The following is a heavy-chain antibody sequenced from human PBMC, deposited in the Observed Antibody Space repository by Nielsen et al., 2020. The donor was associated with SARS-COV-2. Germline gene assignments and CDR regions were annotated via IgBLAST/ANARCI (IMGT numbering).Heavy chain of an antibody. Sequence: LSLTCAASGFTFDDYAMHWVRQAPGKGLEWVSGISWNSGSIGCADSVKGRFTISRDNAKNSLYLQMNSLRAEDTALYYCARDANYDILTGYYLDYYGMDVWGQGTTVTVSS. CDR2: ISWNSGSI. CDR1: GFTFDDYA. J-gene: IGHJ6*02. V-gene: IGHV3-9*01. D-gene: IGHD3-9*01. CDR3: ARDANYDILTGYYLDYYGMDV.